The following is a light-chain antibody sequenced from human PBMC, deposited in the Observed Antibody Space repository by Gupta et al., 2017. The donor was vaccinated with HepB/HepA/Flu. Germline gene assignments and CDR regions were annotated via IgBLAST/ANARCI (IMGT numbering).Light chain of an antibody. CDR1: SSDVGGYNY. Sequence: QSALTQPASVSGSPGQSLTISCTETSSDVGGYNYVSWYQQHPGKAPKLMIYDVSNRPSGVSNRFSGSKSGNTASLTISGLQAEDEADYYCSSYTSSSTVVFGGGTKLTVL. CDR3: SSYTSSSTVV. J-gene: IGLJ2*01. V-gene: IGLV2-14*01. CDR2: DVS.